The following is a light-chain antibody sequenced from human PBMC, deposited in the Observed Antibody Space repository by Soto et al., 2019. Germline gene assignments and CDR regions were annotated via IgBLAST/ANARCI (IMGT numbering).Light chain of an antibody. Sequence: DIQITQSPSSLSASVGDRVTITCRASQSISTFLNWYQQRPGKAPELLIYAASNLQSGVPSRFSGSGSGTDFALTISSLQPEDFATYYCQQSYRIPPWTFGQGTKVDI. CDR3: QQSYRIPPWT. CDR2: AAS. V-gene: IGKV1-39*01. CDR1: QSISTF. J-gene: IGKJ1*01.